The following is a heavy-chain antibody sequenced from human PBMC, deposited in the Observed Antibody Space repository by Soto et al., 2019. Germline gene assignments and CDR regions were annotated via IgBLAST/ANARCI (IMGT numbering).Heavy chain of an antibody. CDR3: ARLGYGSGSYHIDF. D-gene: IGHD3-10*01. V-gene: IGHV3-48*01. CDR1: GFSFSRSN. CDR2: TSSGSSTI. J-gene: IGHJ4*02. Sequence: PGGSLRLSCAASGFSFSRSNMNWVRQAPGKGLEWVSYTSSGSSTIYYADSVKGRFTISRDNAKNSLYLQMNSLRAEDTAMYYCARLGYGSGSYHIDFWGQGTLVTVSS.